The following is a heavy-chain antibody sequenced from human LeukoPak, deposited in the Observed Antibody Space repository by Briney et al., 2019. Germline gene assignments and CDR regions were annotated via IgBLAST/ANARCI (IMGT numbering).Heavy chain of an antibody. Sequence: GASVKVSCKASGYTFTSYYMHWVRQAPGQGLEWMGIINPSGGSTSYAQKFQGRVTMTRDMSTSTVYMELSSLRPEDTAVYYCARSLRVYYYYYYMDVWGKGTTVTVSS. CDR3: ARSLRVYYYYYYMDV. CDR2: INPSGGST. D-gene: IGHD2-15*01. CDR1: GYTFTSYY. V-gene: IGHV1-46*01. J-gene: IGHJ6*03.